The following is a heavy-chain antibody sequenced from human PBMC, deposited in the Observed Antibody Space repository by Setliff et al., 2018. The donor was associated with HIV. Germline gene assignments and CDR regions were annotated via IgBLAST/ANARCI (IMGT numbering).Heavy chain of an antibody. CDR2: IRQDGSEK. Sequence: GGSLRLSCVASGLTFSSHWMSWVRQAPGKGLEWVANIRQDGSEKYYVDSVKGRFTISRDNAGNSLDLELNYLNDEDTAVYYCARCAAGPYCRNSFDFWGRGTLVTVSS. CDR1: GLTFSSHW. CDR3: ARCAAGPYCRNSFDF. J-gene: IGHJ4*02. D-gene: IGHD1-26*01. V-gene: IGHV3-7*03.